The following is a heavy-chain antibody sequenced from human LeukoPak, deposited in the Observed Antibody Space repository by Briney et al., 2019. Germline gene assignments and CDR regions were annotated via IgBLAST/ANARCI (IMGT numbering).Heavy chain of an antibody. CDR3: ARDWVYKIDY. CDR2: ISHDGII. CDR1: GFTFSSYV. V-gene: IGHV3-74*01. Sequence: GGSLRLSCETAGFTFSSYVMHWVRRTPGKGLVWVSRISHDGIISYSDSVKGRFTISRDNARNTLTLQMNSLRVEDTAVYFCARDWVYKIDYWGRGTLVTVSS. D-gene: IGHD5-24*01. J-gene: IGHJ4*02.